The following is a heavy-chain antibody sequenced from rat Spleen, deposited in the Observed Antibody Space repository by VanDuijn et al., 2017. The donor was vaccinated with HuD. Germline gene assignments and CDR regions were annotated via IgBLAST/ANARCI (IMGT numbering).Heavy chain of an antibody. CDR1: GYSITSIY. CDR3: ARQGYGGYEDWFAY. Sequence: EVQLQESGPGLVKPSQSLSLTCSVTGYSITSIYWGWIRKFPGNKMEWMGYISFSRSTTYNPSLKSRISISRDTSKNQFFLQLNSVTTEDTATYYCARQGYGGYEDWFAYWGQGTLVTVSS. CDR2: ISFSRST. D-gene: IGHD1-11*01. J-gene: IGHJ3*01. V-gene: IGHV3-1*01.